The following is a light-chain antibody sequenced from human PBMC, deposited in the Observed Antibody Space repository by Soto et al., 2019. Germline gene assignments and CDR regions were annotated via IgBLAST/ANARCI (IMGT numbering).Light chain of an antibody. J-gene: IGLJ3*02. CDR3: QAYDYSLTASV. CDR2: GNR. Sequence: QAVLTQPPSVSGAPGQRVTLSCTGNSSNLGAGYDVHWYQQLPGAAPKLVIFGNRNRPSGVPERFSGSKSGTSASLAITGLQAEDEDDYYCQAYDYSLTASVFGGGTKLTVI. V-gene: IGLV1-40*01. CDR1: SSNLGAGYD.